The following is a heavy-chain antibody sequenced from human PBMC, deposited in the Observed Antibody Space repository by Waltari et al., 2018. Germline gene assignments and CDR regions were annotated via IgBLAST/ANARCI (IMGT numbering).Heavy chain of an antibody. CDR2: IYWNNDK. J-gene: IGHJ4*02. V-gene: IGHV2-5*01. CDR1: GISLSPTREVA. CDR3: ALFTEEWDY. D-gene: IGHD2-8*01. Sequence: QITLKESGPTLVKPTQTLTLTCTFSGISLSPTREVAMGWMRPPPGKALAWLAVIYWNNDKLYSPSLKRRLTVTRDTSTNEVVLTMTYMDPVDTATYYCALFTEEWDYWGQGTLVTVSS.